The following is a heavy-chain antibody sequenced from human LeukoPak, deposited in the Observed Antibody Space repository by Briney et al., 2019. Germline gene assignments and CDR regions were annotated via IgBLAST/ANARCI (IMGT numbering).Heavy chain of an antibody. D-gene: IGHD3-10*01. J-gene: IGHJ4*02. CDR3: AKDLRVGITMVRGFDY. Sequence: GGSLRLSCAASGLTFSSYAMGWVRRAPGKGLGWVSAISGSGGSRYYADSVKGRFTSSRDKSKNTRDLQMASLRAEGTAVYYCAKDLRVGITMVRGFDYWGQGTLVTVSS. CDR2: ISGSGGSR. V-gene: IGHV3-23*01. CDR1: GLTFSSYA.